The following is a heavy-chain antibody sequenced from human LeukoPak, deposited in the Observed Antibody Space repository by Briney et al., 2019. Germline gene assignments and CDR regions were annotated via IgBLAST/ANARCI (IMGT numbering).Heavy chain of an antibody. V-gene: IGHV4-39*01. CDR1: GGSISSSSYY. CDR3: ARRTERGCSYYFDY. Sequence: SETLSLTCTVSGGSISSSSYYWGWIRQPPGKGLEWIGSIYYSGSTYYNPSLKSRVTISVDTSKNQFSLKLSSVTAADTAVYYCARRTERGCSYYFDYWVQGTLVTVSS. J-gene: IGHJ4*02. CDR2: IYYSGST. D-gene: IGHD1-1*01.